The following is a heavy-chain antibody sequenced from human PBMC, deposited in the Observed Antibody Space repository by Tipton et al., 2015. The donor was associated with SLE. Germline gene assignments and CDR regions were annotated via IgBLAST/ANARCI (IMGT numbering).Heavy chain of an antibody. CDR2: INHSGST. CDR1: GASLNDYY. CDR3: ARCTIFGVVRGSFDC. J-gene: IGHJ4*02. Sequence: TLSLTCAVYGASLNDYYWTWIRQPPGKGLEWIGDINHSGSTDCNPSLKSRVTMSVDTSKNQFSLNLTSVTAADTALYYCARCTIFGVVRGSFDCWAQGTLVTVS. V-gene: IGHV4-34*01. D-gene: IGHD3-3*01.